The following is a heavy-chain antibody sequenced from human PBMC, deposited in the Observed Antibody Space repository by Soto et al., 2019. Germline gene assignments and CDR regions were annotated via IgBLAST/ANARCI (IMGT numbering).Heavy chain of an antibody. D-gene: IGHD5-12*01. CDR3: ARDRGVATINGGGNYYYYGMDV. Sequence: QVQLVESGGGVVQPGRSLRLSCAASGFTFSSYAMHWVRQAPGKGLEWVAVISYDGSNKYYADSVKGRFTISRDNSKNTLYLQMTSLRAEDTAVYYCARDRGVATINGGGNYYYYGMDVWGQGTTVTVSS. CDR2: ISYDGSNK. J-gene: IGHJ6*02. CDR1: GFTFSSYA. V-gene: IGHV3-30-3*01.